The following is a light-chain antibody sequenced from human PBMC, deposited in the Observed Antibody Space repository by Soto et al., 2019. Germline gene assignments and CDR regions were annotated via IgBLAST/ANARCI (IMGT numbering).Light chain of an antibody. J-gene: IGKJ5*01. CDR2: DAS. CDR3: QQRSNWPIT. Sequence: ESVLTQSPATLSLSPGERATLSCRASQSVSSSLAWYQQKPGQAPRLLIYDASNRATGIPARFSGSGSGTDFTLTLSSLEPEDFAVYYCQQRSNWPITFGQGTRLEI. CDR1: QSVSSS. V-gene: IGKV3-11*01.